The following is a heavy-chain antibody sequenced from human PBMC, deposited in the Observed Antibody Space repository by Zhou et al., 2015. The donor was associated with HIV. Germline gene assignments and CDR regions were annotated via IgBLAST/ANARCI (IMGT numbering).Heavy chain of an antibody. CDR1: GYTFTSYG. V-gene: IGHV1-69*01. D-gene: IGHD4-17*01. J-gene: IGHJ4*02. CDR2: IIPIFGTA. Sequence: QVQLVQSGAEVKTPGASVKVSCKASGYTFTSYGVSWVRQAPGQGLEWMGGIIPIFGTANYAQKFQGRVTITADESTSTAYMELSSLRSEDTAVYYCARDGGYGDDRDYWGQGTLVTVSS. CDR3: ARDGGYGDDRDY.